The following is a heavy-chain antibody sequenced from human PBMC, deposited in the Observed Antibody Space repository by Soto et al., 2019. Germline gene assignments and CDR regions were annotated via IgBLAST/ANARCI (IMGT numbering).Heavy chain of an antibody. CDR1: GFTFSSYA. CDR2: ISSNGGST. Sequence: GGSLRLSCSASGFTFSSYAMHWVRQALGKGLEYVSAISSNGGSTYYADSVKGRFTISRDNSKNTLYLQMSSLRAEDTAVYYCVTGQWLEYFQHWGQGTLVTVSS. J-gene: IGHJ1*01. V-gene: IGHV3-64D*09. CDR3: VTGQWLEYFQH. D-gene: IGHD6-19*01.